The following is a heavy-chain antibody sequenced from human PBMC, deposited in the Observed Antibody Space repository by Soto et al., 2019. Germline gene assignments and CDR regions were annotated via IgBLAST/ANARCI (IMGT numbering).Heavy chain of an antibody. J-gene: IGHJ4*02. CDR2: IRNKANSYTT. V-gene: IGHV3-72*01. Sequence: EVQLVESGGGLVQPGGSLRLSCAASGFTFSDHYMDWVRQAPGKGLEWVGRIRNKANSYTTEYAASVKGRLTISRDDSKNSLYLQMDSLKTEDTAVYFGARGNPFAPHDYWGQGTLVTVSS. CDR3: ARGNPFAPHDY. D-gene: IGHD3-16*01. CDR1: GFTFSDHY.